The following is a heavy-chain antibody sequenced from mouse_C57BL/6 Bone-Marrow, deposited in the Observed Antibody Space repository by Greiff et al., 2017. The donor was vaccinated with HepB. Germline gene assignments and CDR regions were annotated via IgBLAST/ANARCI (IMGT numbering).Heavy chain of an antibody. CDR2: IDPETGGT. CDR3: TRRPLGLDY. V-gene: IGHV1-15*01. Sequence: QVQLQQPGAELVKPGASVKLSCKASGYTFTSYWMHWVKQTPVHGLEWIGAIDPETGGTAYNQKFKGKAILTADKSSSTAYMALRSLTSEDSAVYYCTRRPLGLDYWGQGTTLTVSS. CDR1: GYTFTSYW. J-gene: IGHJ2*01. D-gene: IGHD4-1*01.